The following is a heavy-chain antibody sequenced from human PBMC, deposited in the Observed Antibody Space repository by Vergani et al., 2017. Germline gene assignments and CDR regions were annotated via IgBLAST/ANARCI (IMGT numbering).Heavy chain of an antibody. Sequence: QVQLVQSGAEVKKPGSSVKVSCKASGGTFSSYAISWVRQAPGQGLEWMGRIIPILGIANYAQKFQGRVTITADKSTSTAYMELSSLRSEDTAVYYCARAPPFIVVVPAAPSYYYMDVGGKGTTVTVSS. CDR3: ARAPPFIVVVPAAPSYYYMDV. CDR1: GGTFSSYA. J-gene: IGHJ6*03. CDR2: IIPILGIA. D-gene: IGHD2-2*01. V-gene: IGHV1-69*04.